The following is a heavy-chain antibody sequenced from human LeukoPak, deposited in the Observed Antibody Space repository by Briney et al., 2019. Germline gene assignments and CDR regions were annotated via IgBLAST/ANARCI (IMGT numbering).Heavy chain of an antibody. CDR3: ARVAPYSDIVVVPAAMRDYYYGMDV. CDR2: ISAYNGNT. J-gene: IGHJ6*02. CDR1: AYTFTIYG. D-gene: IGHD2-2*01. Sequence: GASVTVSSTASAYTFTIYGISWVRQAPGQGLEWMGWISAYNGNTNYAKKLQGRVTMTTDTSTSTAYMELRRLRSDDTAVYYCARVAPYSDIVVVPAAMRDYYYGMDVWGQGTTVTVSS. V-gene: IGHV1-18*01.